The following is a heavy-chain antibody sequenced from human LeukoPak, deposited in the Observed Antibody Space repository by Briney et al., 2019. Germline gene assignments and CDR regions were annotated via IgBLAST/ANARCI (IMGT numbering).Heavy chain of an antibody. CDR2: ISSSSSYI. V-gene: IGHV3-21*01. J-gene: IGHJ4*02. Sequence: GGSLRLSCAGSGFTFDDYAMHWVRQAPGKGLEWVSSISSSSSYIYYADSVKGRFTISRDNAKNSLYLQMNSLRAEDTAVYYCARGGATPLPIDYWGQGTLVTVSS. CDR3: ARGGATPLPIDY. CDR1: GFTFDDYA. D-gene: IGHD1-26*01.